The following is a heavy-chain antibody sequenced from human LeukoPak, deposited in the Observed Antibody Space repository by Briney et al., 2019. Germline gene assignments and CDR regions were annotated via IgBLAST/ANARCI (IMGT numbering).Heavy chain of an antibody. D-gene: IGHD2-2*01. Sequence: SVKVSCKASGGTFSSYAISWVRQAPGQGLEWMGGIIPIFGTANYAQKFQGRVTITADESTSTAYMELSSLRSEDTAVYYCARYCSSTSCLDYWGQGTLVTVSS. J-gene: IGHJ4*02. CDR3: ARYCSSTSCLDY. V-gene: IGHV1-69*13. CDR2: IIPIFGTA. CDR1: GGTFSSYA.